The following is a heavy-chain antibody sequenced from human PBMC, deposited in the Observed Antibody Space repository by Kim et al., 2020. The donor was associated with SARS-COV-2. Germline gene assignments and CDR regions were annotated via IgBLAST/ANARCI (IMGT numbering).Heavy chain of an antibody. Sequence: GGSLRLSCAASGFTFSSYAMHWVRQAPGKGLEWVAVIWYDGSNKYYADSVKGRFTISRYNSKNTLYLQMNSLRAEDTAVYYCAKDFSGSSSELENYFDYWGQGTLVTVSS. J-gene: IGHJ4*02. D-gene: IGHD6-13*01. CDR3: AKDFSGSSSELENYFDY. CDR1: GFTFSSYA. CDR2: IWYDGSNK. V-gene: IGHV3-33*06.